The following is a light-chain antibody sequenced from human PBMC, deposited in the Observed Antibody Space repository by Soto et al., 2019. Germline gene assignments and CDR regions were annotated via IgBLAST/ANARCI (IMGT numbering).Light chain of an antibody. CDR2: RAS. CDR1: QSVRDN. J-gene: IGKJ2*01. CDR3: QHYNFWPHT. V-gene: IGKV3-15*01. Sequence: EILLTQSPATLAVSPGEGATLSCRASQSVRDNLAWYQQKPGQAPRLFIYRASTRATGVPARFSGSGSGTEFTLTISSLQSEDVSVYFCQHYNFWPHTFGQGTKVDIK.